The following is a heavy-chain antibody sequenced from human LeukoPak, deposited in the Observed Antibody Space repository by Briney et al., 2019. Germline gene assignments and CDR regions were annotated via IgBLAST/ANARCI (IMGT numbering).Heavy chain of an antibody. D-gene: IGHD6-6*01. Sequence: SETLSLTCAVYGGSFSGYYWSWIRQPPGKGLEWMGEINHSGSTNYNPSLKSRVTISVDTSKNQFSLKLSSVTAADTAVYYCARVGSSSSPKFPKYDYWGQGALVTVSS. CDR2: INHSGST. J-gene: IGHJ4*02. CDR3: ARVGSSSSPKFPKYDY. V-gene: IGHV4-34*01. CDR1: GGSFSGYY.